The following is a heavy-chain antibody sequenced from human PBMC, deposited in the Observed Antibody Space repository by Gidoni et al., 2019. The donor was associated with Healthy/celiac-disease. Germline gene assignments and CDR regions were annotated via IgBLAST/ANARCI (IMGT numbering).Heavy chain of an antibody. V-gene: IGHV3-23*01. D-gene: IGHD3-16*01. CDR3: AKSSKWRDRGSAFDI. CDR1: ESTFSSDA. Sequence: EVQLLESGGGLIQPGGSLRLSWAASESTFSSDAMGWVRKAPGKGLEWVSAISGSGGSTYYADSVKGRFTISRDNSKNTLYLQMNSLRAEDTAVYYCAKSSKWRDRGSAFDIWGQGTMVTVSS. CDR2: ISGSGGST. J-gene: IGHJ3*02.